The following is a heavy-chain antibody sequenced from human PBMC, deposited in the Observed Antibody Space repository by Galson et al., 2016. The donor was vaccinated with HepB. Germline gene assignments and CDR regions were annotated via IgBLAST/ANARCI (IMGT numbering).Heavy chain of an antibody. CDR1: GFTFSDYY. CDR3: ASDTCDGGNCYSVY. V-gene: IGHV3-66*01. Sequence: SLRLSCAASGFTFSDYYMSWIRQAPGKGLEWVSTVYTGRGTYYADSVKDRFTVSIDTFTNSLSLQMSGLRVEDTALYYCASDTCDGGNCYSVYWGQGALVAVSS. J-gene: IGHJ4*02. D-gene: IGHD2-21*01. CDR2: VYTGRGT.